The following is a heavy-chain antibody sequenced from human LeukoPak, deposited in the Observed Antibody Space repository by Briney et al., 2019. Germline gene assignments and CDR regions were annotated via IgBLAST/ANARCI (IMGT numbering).Heavy chain of an antibody. CDR2: ISGSGGST. CDR3: AKVRDSSGSFGFDY. Sequence: GGSLRLSCAASGFTFSNYAVSWVRQAPGKGLDWVSAISGSGGSTYYADSVKGRFTISRDNSKNTLYLQMNSLRAEDTAIYYCAKVRDSSGSFGFDYWGQGTLVTVSS. D-gene: IGHD6-19*01. J-gene: IGHJ4*02. V-gene: IGHV3-23*01. CDR1: GFTFSNYA.